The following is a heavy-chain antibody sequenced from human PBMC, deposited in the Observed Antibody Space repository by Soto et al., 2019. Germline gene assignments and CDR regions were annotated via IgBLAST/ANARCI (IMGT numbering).Heavy chain of an antibody. Sequence: QIPLKEAGPTLAQPTQTLTLTCTFSGFSLSTSGVGVGWIRQPPGKALEWLALIYWDDDKRYSPSLKSRITITNDTSKNHVVLTMTTMDPMATSTYYCAHRGVGANHHECFQHWGQGTLVTFSS. D-gene: IGHD1-26*01. J-gene: IGHJ1*01. V-gene: IGHV2-5*02. CDR2: IYWDDDK. CDR3: AHRGVGANHHECFQH. CDR1: GFSLSTSGVG.